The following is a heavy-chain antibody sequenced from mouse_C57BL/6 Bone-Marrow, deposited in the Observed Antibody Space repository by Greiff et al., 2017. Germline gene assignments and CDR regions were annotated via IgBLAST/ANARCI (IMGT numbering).Heavy chain of an antibody. J-gene: IGHJ4*01. CDR1: GYTFTSYW. CDR3: ARRVYYGRRRGAMDY. CDR2: IDPSDSET. D-gene: IGHD2-1*01. Sequence: VQLQQPGAELVRPGSSVKLSCKASGYTFTSYWMHWVKQRPIQGLEWIGNIDPSDSETPYNQKFKDKATLTVDKSSSTAYMQLSSLTSEDSAVYYCARRVYYGRRRGAMDYWGQGTSVTVSS. V-gene: IGHV1-52*01.